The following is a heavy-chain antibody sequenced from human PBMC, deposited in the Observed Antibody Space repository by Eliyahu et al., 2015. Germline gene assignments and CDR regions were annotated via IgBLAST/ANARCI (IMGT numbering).Heavy chain of an antibody. CDR1: GFTFGDYA. D-gene: IGHD5-12*01. Sequence: EVQLVESGGGLVQPGRSLRLSCTASGFTFGDYAMSWVRQAPGKGLEWVGFIRSKAYGGTTEYAASVKGRFTISRDDSKSIAYLQMNSLKTEDTAVYYCTPLGSGYDSYYYGMDVWGQGTTVTVSS. CDR2: IRSKAYGGTT. V-gene: IGHV3-49*04. CDR3: TPLGSGYDSYYYGMDV. J-gene: IGHJ6*02.